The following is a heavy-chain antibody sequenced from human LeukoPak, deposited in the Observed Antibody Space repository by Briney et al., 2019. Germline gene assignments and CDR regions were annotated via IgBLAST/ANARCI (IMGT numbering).Heavy chain of an antibody. D-gene: IGHD1-26*01. CDR3: AKDSGNFANYYFDH. CDR2: ISYEGREK. V-gene: IGHV3-30*04. Sequence: GGSLRLSRAASRFTLCTFAMHGVRQAPGKGLEWVAVISYEGREKKYADSVKGRFSISRDKPKNTLYLQMDSLRSEDTAMYYCAKDSGNFANYYFDHWGQGTLVTVSS. CDR1: RFTLCTFA. J-gene: IGHJ4*02.